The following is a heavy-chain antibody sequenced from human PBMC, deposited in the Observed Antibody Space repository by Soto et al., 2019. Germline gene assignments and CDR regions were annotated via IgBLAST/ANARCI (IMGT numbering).Heavy chain of an antibody. J-gene: IGHJ4*02. CDR3: ARDRYYDSSGYYYGNYFDY. D-gene: IGHD3-22*01. Sequence: SETLSLTCTVSGVSISSYYWSWIRPPPGKGLEWIGYIYYSGSTNYNPSLKSRITISVDTSKNQFSLKLSSVTAADTAVYYCARDRYYDSSGYYYGNYFDYWGQGTLVTVSS. V-gene: IGHV4-59*01. CDR1: GVSISSYY. CDR2: IYYSGST.